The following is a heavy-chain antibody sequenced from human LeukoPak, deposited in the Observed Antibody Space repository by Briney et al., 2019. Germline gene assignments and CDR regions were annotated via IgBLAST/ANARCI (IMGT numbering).Heavy chain of an antibody. CDR3: ARGDYTDEYYFDY. V-gene: IGHV4-59*01. Sequence: SETLSLTCTVSGGSISSYYWSWIRQPPGEGLEWIGYIYYSGSTNYNPSLKRRVTISVDTSKNQFSLKLSSVTAADTAVYYCARGDYTDEYYFDYWGQGTLVTVSS. CDR2: IYYSGST. CDR1: GGSISSYY. J-gene: IGHJ4*02. D-gene: IGHD4-11*01.